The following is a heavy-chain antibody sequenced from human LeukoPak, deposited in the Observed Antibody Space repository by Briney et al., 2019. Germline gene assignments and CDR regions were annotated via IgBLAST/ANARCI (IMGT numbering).Heavy chain of an antibody. D-gene: IGHD5-24*01. CDR3: ARLSEMATTDFDY. CDR1: GYTFTVYY. CDR2: INPNSGGT. Sequence: GASVKVSFKASGYTFTVYYMHWVRQAPGQGLEWMGWINPNSGGTNYAQKFQGRVTMTRDTSISTAYMELSRLRSDDTAVYYCARLSEMATTDFDYWGQGTLVTVSS. V-gene: IGHV1-2*02. J-gene: IGHJ4*02.